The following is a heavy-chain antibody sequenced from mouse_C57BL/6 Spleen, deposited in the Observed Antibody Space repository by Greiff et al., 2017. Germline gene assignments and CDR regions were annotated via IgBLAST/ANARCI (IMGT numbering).Heavy chain of an antibody. CDR1: GFTFSDYG. Sequence: EVHVVESGGGLVKPGGSLKLSCAASGFTFSDYGMHWVRQAPEKGLEWVAYISSGSSTIYYADTVKGRSTISSDNAYNTLFLQMTSLVSADTAMYCCARKDAMDYWGQGTSVTVSS. CDR3: ARKDAMDY. CDR2: ISSGSSTI. V-gene: IGHV5-17*01. J-gene: IGHJ4*01.